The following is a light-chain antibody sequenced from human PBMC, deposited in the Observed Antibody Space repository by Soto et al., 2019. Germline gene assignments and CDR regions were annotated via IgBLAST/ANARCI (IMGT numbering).Light chain of an antibody. CDR2: DND. CDR1: NTNIGNHF. J-gene: IGLJ3*02. Sequence: QSVLTQLPSLFAAPGQNVTISCSGSNTNIGNHFVSWYQQLPGTAPRLLIYDNDKRPSGIPDRFSGSKSGTSASLDITGLQTGDEADYYCATWDSRLSSTVFGGGTKLTVL. CDR3: ATWDSRLSSTV. V-gene: IGLV1-51*01.